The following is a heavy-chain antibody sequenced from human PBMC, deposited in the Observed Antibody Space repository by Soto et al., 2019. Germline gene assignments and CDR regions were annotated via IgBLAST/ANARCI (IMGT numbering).Heavy chain of an antibody. Sequence: SETLSLTCTVSGGSISSGGYYWSWIRQHPGKGLEWIGYIYHSGSTYYNPSLKSRVTISVDTSKNQFSLKLSSVTAADTAVYYCARGRLYTHKDYWGQGTLVTVSS. CDR1: GGSISSGGYY. V-gene: IGHV4-61*08. CDR3: ARGRLYTHKDY. CDR2: IYHSGST. D-gene: IGHD2-2*02. J-gene: IGHJ4*02.